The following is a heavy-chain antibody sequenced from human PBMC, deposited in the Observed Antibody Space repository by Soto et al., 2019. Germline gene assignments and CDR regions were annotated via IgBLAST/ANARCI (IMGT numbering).Heavy chain of an antibody. CDR2: IYYSGST. J-gene: IGHJ5*02. CDR1: GGSVSSGSYY. Sequence: SETLSLTCTVSGGSVSSGSYYWSWIRQPPGKGLEWIGYIYYSGSTNYNPSLKSRVTISVDTSKNQFSLKLSSVTAADTAVYYCARGDYGVWSGYSIAWFDPWGQGTLVTVSS. CDR3: ARGDYGVWSGYSIAWFDP. D-gene: IGHD3-3*01. V-gene: IGHV4-61*01.